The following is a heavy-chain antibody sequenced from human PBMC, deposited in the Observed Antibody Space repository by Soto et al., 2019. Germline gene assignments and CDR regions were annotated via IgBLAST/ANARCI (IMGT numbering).Heavy chain of an antibody. J-gene: IGHJ4*02. Sequence: LPLTCNVSGFAISRGYYWSWVRQPPGKGLEWIGSIYPSVSSYHNPSLESRLTLSIDTSKNQFTLKLASVTAADTALYYCAREKVGTTFFDNWGQGTQVTVSS. D-gene: IGHD1-1*01. CDR3: AREKVGTTFFDN. CDR1: GFAISRGYY. V-gene: IGHV4-38-2*02. CDR2: IYPSVSS.